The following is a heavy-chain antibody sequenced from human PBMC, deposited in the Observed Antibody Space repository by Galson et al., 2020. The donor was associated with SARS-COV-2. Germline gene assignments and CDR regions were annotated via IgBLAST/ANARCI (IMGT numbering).Heavy chain of an antibody. CDR1: GGSISSYY. CDR3: ARGTYYDFWSGYYTPPAEYFQH. J-gene: IGHJ1*01. D-gene: IGHD3-3*01. Sequence: ETSETLSLTCTVSGGSISSYYWSWIRQPAGEGLEWIGRIYTSGSTNYNPSLKSRVTMSVDTSKNQFSLKLSSVTAADTAVYYCARGTYYDFWSGYYTPPAEYFQHWGQGTLVTVSS. CDR2: IYTSGST. V-gene: IGHV4-4*07.